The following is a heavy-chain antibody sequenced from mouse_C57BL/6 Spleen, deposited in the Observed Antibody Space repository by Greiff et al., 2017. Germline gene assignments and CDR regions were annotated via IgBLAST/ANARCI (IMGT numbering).Heavy chain of an antibody. CDR2: IRNKANGYTT. CDR3: ASSYGYDMGFAY. CDR1: GFTFTDYY. J-gene: IGHJ3*01. Sequence: EVQLVESGGGLVQPGGSLSLSCAASGFTFTDYYMSWVRQPPGKALEWLGFIRNKANGYTTEYSASVKGRFTISRDNSQSILYLQMNALRAEDSATYYCASSYGYDMGFAYWGQGTLVTVSA. D-gene: IGHD2-2*01. V-gene: IGHV7-3*01.